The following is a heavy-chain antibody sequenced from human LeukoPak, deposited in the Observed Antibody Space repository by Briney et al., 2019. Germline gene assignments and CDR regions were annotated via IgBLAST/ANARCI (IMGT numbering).Heavy chain of an antibody. CDR1: GGSISSYY. CDR2: IYTSGST. J-gene: IGHJ4*02. V-gene: IGHV4-4*07. CDR3: ARETETRLYYYDSSGYLYYFDY. Sequence: SETLSLTCTVSGGSISSYYWSWIRQPAGKGLEGIGRIYTSGSTNYNPSLKSRVTMSVDTSKNQFSLKLSSVTAADTAVYYCARETETRLYYYDSSGYLYYFDYWGQGTLVTVSS. D-gene: IGHD3-22*01.